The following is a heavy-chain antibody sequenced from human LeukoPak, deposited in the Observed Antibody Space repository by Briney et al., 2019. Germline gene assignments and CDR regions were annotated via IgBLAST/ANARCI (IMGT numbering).Heavy chain of an antibody. CDR1: GGSFSGYY. V-gene: IGHV4-34*09. D-gene: IGHD2-15*01. CDR2: IYYSGST. J-gene: IGHJ2*01. Sequence: PSETLSLTCAVYGGSFSGYYWSWIRQPPGKGLEWIGYIYYSGSTYYNPSLKSRVTISVDTSKNQFSLKLSSVTAADTAVYYCARDRGYHWYFDLWGRGTLVTVSS. CDR3: ARDRGYHWYFDL.